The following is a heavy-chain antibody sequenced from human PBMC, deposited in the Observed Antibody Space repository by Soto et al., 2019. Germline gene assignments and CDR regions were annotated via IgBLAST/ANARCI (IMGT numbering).Heavy chain of an antibody. J-gene: IGHJ6*02. Sequence: QLQLQESGSGLVKPSQTLSLTCTVSGGSINSGGYSWIWIRQPPGKGLEWIGSIYHTGNTFYNPSLQGGXTXSXYQSKNQFSLSLGSVTAADTAMYYCARVERTLSTPFAYGMDVWGQGTTVTVSS. CDR3: ARVERTLSTPFAYGMDV. D-gene: IGHD2-2*01. CDR2: IYHTGNT. CDR1: GGSINSGGYS. V-gene: IGHV4-30-2*01.